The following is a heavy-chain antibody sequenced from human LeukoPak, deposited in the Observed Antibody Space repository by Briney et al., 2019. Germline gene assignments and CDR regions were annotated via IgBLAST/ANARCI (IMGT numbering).Heavy chain of an antibody. J-gene: IGHJ3*02. D-gene: IGHD6-13*01. CDR1: GVSISSYY. CDR2: IYYSGST. V-gene: IGHV4-59*01. Sequence: SETLSLTCTVSGVSISSYYWTWIRQPPGEGLEWIGYIYYSGSTNYDPSLKSRVTISVDTSKNQFSLKLSSVTAADTAVYYCARALQPGVYAFDIWGQGTMVTVSS. CDR3: ARALQPGVYAFDI.